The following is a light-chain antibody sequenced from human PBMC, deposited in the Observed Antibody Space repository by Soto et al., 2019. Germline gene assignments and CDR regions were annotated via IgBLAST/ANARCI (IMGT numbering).Light chain of an antibody. V-gene: IGLV1-47*01. CDR2: RNN. CDR3: AAWDDCLGSLMV. CDR1: RSNIGSHS. Sequence: QSVLTQPPSASGTPGQRVPISCSGSRSNIGSHSVHWYQQLPGTAPKLLIFRNNPRPSGVPDRFSGSTSGTSASLAISGLRSEDEADYYCAAWDDCLGSLMVFGGGTKLTVL. J-gene: IGLJ3*02.